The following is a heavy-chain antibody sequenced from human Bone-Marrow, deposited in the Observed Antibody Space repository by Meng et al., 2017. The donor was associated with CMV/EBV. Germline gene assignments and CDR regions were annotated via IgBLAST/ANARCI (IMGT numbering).Heavy chain of an antibody. CDR3: ARDPDYSTYYYYGMDV. V-gene: IGHV1-69*06. D-gene: IGHD4-11*01. CDR2: IIPIFGTA. CDR1: GGTFSSYA. J-gene: IGHJ6*02. Sequence: SLKVSCKASGGTFSSYAISWVRQAPGQGLEWMGGIIPIFGTANYAQKFQGGVTITADKSTSTAYMELSSLRSEDTAVYYCARDPDYSTYYYYGMDVWGQGTTVTVSS.